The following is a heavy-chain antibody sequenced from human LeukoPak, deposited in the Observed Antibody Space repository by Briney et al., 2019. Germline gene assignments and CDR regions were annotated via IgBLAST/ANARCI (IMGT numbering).Heavy chain of an antibody. Sequence: SETLSLTCTVSGVSISSGSYHWNWIRQHPGKGLEWIGHTLYSGGTYYNPSLKSRLTISVDTSKNQLSLKLTSVTAADTAVYYCARDRAGGMDVWGQGTTVTVSS. D-gene: IGHD3-10*01. J-gene: IGHJ6*01. V-gene: IGHV4-31*03. CDR3: ARDRAGGMDV. CDR1: GVSISSGSYH. CDR2: TLYSGGT.